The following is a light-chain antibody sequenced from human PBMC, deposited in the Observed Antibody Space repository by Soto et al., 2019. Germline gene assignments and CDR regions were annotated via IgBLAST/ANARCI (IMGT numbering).Light chain of an antibody. CDR1: SSDVGGYYY. J-gene: IGLJ1*01. V-gene: IGLV2-8*01. CDR2: EVS. Sequence: QSALTQPPSASGSPGHSVTISCTGTSSDVGGYYYVSWYQQHPGKAPKLMIYEVSKRPSGVPDRFSGSKSGNTASLTVSGLQAEDEADYYCSSYAGSNSFVFGTGTKLTVL. CDR3: SSYAGSNSFV.